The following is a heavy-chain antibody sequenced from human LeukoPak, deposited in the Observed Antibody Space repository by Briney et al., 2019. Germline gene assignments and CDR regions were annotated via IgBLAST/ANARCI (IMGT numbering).Heavy chain of an antibody. J-gene: IGHJ4*02. CDR2: INHSGSN. Sequence: SETLSLTCAVYGGSFSGYYWSWIRQPPGKGLEWVGEINHSGSNNYNPSLKSRVTISVATSKSQLSLKLSSVNAADTAVYYCARGSAGRYFDYWGQGTLVTVSS. CDR1: GGSFSGYY. D-gene: IGHD3-10*01. V-gene: IGHV4-34*01. CDR3: ARGSAGRYFDY.